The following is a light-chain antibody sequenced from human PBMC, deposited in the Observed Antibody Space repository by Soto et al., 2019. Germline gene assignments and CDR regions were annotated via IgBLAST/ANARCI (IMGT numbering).Light chain of an antibody. J-gene: IGLJ2*01. CDR1: SSDVGSYNY. Sequence: QSALTQPASVSGSPGQSITFSCTGTSSDVGSYNYVSWYQQHPGKAPKLMIYDVSNRPSGVSNRFSGSKSGNTASLTISGLQAEDEADYYCSSYTSSGSLVVFGGGTKLTVL. CDR3: SSYTSSGSLVV. CDR2: DVS. V-gene: IGLV2-14*01.